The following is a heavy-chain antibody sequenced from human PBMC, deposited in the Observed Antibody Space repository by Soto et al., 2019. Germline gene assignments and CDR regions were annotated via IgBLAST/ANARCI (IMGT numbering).Heavy chain of an antibody. Sequence: QVQLVQSGTEVKKPGASVKVSCKASGYTFSGYAIHWVRQAPGQRFEWMGWINGGNGDTKYSQKFQGRVTSTRDTSASTSYMELTSLGSEDTAVYHCARGYCSSTSCQYYFDYWGQGTLVTVSS. J-gene: IGHJ4*02. D-gene: IGHD2-2*01. CDR1: GYTFSGYA. V-gene: IGHV1-3*01. CDR2: INGGNGDT. CDR3: ARGYCSSTSCQYYFDY.